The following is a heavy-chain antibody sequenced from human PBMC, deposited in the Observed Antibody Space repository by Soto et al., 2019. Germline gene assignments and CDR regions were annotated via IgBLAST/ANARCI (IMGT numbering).Heavy chain of an antibody. CDR1: GLSLSNTKLD. V-gene: IGHV2-26*01. CDR3: SRLRISTSGNWFDP. D-gene: IGHD6-13*01. CDR2: IYSNDEK. Sequence: QVTLKESGPVLVKPTETLTLTCTVSGLSLSNTKLDVSWIRQPPGKALEWLAHIYSNDEKSYTTSLKSRLTISRDTSKSQVVLTMTNMDAVETATYYCSRLRISTSGNWFDPWGQGTLVTVSS. J-gene: IGHJ5*02.